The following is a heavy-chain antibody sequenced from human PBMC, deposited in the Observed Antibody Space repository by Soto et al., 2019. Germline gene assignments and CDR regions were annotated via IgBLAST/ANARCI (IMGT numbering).Heavy chain of an antibody. CDR3: ARTNIARSAFDI. D-gene: IGHD5-12*01. J-gene: IGHJ3*02. V-gene: IGHV1-2*02. CDR2: INPNSGGT. Sequence: GASVKVSCKASGYTFTGYYIHWVRQAPGQGLEWMGWINPNSGGTNYAQKFQGRVTMTRDTSIGTAYMELSRLRSDDTAVYYCARTNIARSAFDIWGQGTMVTVSS. CDR1: GYTFTGYY.